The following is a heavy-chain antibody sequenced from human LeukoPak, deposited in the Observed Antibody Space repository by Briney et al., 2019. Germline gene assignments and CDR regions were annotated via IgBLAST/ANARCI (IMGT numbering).Heavy chain of an antibody. CDR3: AKSGGPNYFDY. CDR1: GFTFSTYA. V-gene: IGHV3-23*01. Sequence: GGSLRLPCAASGFTFSTYAMSWVRQAPGKGLEWVSTISGIGGGTNYADSVKGRFTISRDSSKNTMYLQMNSLRAEDTAVYYCAKSGGPNYFDYWGRGTLVTVSS. CDR2: ISGIGGGT. D-gene: IGHD6-19*01. J-gene: IGHJ4*02.